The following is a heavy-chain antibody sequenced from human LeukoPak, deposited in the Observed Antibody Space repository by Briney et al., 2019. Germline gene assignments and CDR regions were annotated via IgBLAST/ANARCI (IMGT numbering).Heavy chain of an antibody. CDR1: GYSINSCYF. Sequence: PSETLSLTCAVSGYSINSCYFWGWIRQPPGEGLEGIGSMYHTGTTYYNPSLRSRVTMSVDTSKNQFSLKLTSVTAADTAVYYCARPPVDGDYGAAFDRWGQGTLVTVPS. V-gene: IGHV4-38-2*01. D-gene: IGHD4-17*01. CDR3: ARPPVDGDYGAAFDR. CDR2: MYHTGTT. J-gene: IGHJ4*02.